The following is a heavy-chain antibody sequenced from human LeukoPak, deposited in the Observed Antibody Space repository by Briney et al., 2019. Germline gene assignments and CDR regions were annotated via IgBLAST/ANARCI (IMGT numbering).Heavy chain of an antibody. CDR2: ISYDGSNK. CDR1: GFTFSSFA. J-gene: IGHJ4*02. Sequence: PGRSLRLSCAASGFTFSSFAMHWVRQAPGKGLEWVAVISYDGSNKYYADSVKGRFTISRDNSKNTLYLQMNSLRAEDTAMYYCAKDTLADSERLRSNYWGEGTPVSVSP. D-gene: IGHD3-22*01. V-gene: IGHV3-30*18. CDR3: AKDTLADSERLRSNY.